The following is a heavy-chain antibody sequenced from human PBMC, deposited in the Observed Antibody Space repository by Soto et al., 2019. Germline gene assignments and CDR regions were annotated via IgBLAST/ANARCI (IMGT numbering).Heavy chain of an antibody. D-gene: IGHD5-12*01. Sequence: PSETLCLTCPVSGGSISSYYWSWIRQPPGKGLEWIGYIYYSGSTNYNPSLKSRVTISVDTSKNQFSLKLSSVTAADTAVYYCARRWGYTFDYWGQGTLVTVSS. J-gene: IGHJ4*02. V-gene: IGHV4-59*08. CDR2: IYYSGST. CDR1: GGSISSYY. CDR3: ARRWGYTFDY.